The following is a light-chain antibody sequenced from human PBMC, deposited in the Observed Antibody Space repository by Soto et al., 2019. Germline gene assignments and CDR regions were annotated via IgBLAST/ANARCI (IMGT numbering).Light chain of an antibody. CDR2: LGS. V-gene: IGKV2-28*01. CDR3: MQTLHMFT. Sequence: DILMTQSPLSLPVTPGEPASISCRSSQSLLYSNGYNYLDWYLQKPGQSPQLLIFLGSNRASGVPDRFSGSGSGTDFTLKSSRVEADDVGVYYCMQTLHMFTFGPGTKVDIK. J-gene: IGKJ3*01. CDR1: QSLLYSNGYNY.